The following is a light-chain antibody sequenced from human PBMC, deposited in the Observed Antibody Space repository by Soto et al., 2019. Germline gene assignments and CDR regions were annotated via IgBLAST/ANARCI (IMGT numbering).Light chain of an antibody. Sequence: IQMTQAPSSLSASLGDRVTITCRASQSISSYLNWYQQKPGKAPKLLIYAASSLQSGVPSRFSGSGSGTDFTLTISSLQPEDFATYYCQQSYSTPQTFGPGTKVDIK. CDR2: AAS. CDR1: QSISSY. V-gene: IGKV1-39*01. CDR3: QQSYSTPQT. J-gene: IGKJ3*01.